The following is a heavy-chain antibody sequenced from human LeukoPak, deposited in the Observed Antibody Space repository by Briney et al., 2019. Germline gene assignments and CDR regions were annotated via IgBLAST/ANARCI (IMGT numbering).Heavy chain of an antibody. J-gene: IGHJ4*02. Sequence: PSETLSLTCAVYGGSFSGYYWSWIRQPPGKGLEWIGEINHSGSTNYNPSLKSRVTISVDTSKNQFSLKLSSVTAADTAVYYCARYPLGHRSSGWYRTFDYWGQGTLVTVSS. CDR1: GGSFSGYY. D-gene: IGHD6-19*01. V-gene: IGHV4-34*01. CDR2: INHSGST. CDR3: ARYPLGHRSSGWYRTFDY.